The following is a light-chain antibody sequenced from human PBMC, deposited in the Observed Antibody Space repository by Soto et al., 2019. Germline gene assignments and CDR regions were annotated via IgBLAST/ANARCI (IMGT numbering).Light chain of an antibody. CDR1: ISDVGNYNY. Sequence: QSALTQPASVSGSPGQSITISCTGTISDVGNYNYVSWHQQHPGRAPKLMIYDVNNRPSGVSNRFSGSKSGNTASLTISGLHADDEGDYYCSSYTSSSTLVFGGGTKLTVL. CDR2: DVN. V-gene: IGLV2-14*01. J-gene: IGLJ2*01. CDR3: SSYTSSSTLV.